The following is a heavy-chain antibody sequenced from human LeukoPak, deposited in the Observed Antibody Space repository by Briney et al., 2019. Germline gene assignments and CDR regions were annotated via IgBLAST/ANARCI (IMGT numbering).Heavy chain of an antibody. J-gene: IGHJ4*02. Sequence: GGSLRLSCAASGFTFSGYWMTWVRQAPGKGLEWVANIKQDGSEAYYLDSVKGRFTISRDNAKNALFLQMNSLRAEDTAVYYCTRSLDYWGQGTLVTVSS. V-gene: IGHV3-7*01. CDR1: GFTFSGYW. CDR2: IKQDGSEA. CDR3: TRSLDY.